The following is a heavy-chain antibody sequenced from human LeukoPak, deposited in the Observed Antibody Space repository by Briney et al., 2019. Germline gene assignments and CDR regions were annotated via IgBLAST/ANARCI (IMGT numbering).Heavy chain of an antibody. D-gene: IGHD2-15*01. CDR3: ARAPYCSGGSCYYRHYYYYYMDV. Sequence: PSETLSLTCTVSGGSISSYYWSWIRQPAGKGPEWIGRIYTSGSTNYNPSLKSRVTMSVDTSKNQFSLKLSSVTAADTAVYYCARAPYCSGGSCYYRHYYYYYMDVWGKGTTVTVSS. CDR2: IYTSGST. J-gene: IGHJ6*03. V-gene: IGHV4-4*07. CDR1: GGSISSYY.